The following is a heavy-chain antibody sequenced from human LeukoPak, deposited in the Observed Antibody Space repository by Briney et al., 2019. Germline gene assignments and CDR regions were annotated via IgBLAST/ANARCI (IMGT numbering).Heavy chain of an antibody. CDR3: ARRAPTTVTDY. J-gene: IGHJ4*02. Sequence: PGASVKVSCKASRYTFTSYDINWVRQATGQGLEWMGWMNPNSGNTGYAQKFQGRVTITRDTSASTAYMELSSLKSEDTALYYCARRAPTTVTDYWGQGTLVTVSS. CDR2: MNPNSGNT. CDR1: RYTFTSYD. D-gene: IGHD4-17*01. V-gene: IGHV1-8*01.